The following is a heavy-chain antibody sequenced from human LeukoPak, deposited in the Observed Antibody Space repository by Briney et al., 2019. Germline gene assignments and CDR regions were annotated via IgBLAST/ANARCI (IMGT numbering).Heavy chain of an antibody. CDR1: GYTFTSYS. CDR2: MSAYNGNT. Sequence: GASVKVSCKASGYTFTSYSISWVRQAPGQGPEWMGWMSAYNGNTIYAQKVKGRVTMTTDTSTSTAYMKLRSLKSDDTAVYYCARASYCSDGSCYSDYWGQGTLVTVSS. J-gene: IGHJ4*02. D-gene: IGHD2-15*01. V-gene: IGHV1-18*01. CDR3: ARASYCSDGSCYSDY.